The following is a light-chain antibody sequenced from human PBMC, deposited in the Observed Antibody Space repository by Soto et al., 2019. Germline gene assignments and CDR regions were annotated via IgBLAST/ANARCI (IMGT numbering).Light chain of an antibody. Sequence: EVVLTQSPATLSLSPGETATLSCRASQSVNNYLAWYQQRPGQAPRLLIYDALNRATGIPARFSGSGSGTDFTLTISSLEPEDFAVYHCQQRGNWPPITFGQGTRLEIK. CDR3: QQRGNWPPIT. J-gene: IGKJ5*01. CDR2: DAL. CDR1: QSVNNY. V-gene: IGKV3-11*01.